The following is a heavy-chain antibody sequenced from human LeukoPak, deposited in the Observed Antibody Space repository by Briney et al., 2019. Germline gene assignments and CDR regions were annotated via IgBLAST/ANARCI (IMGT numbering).Heavy chain of an antibody. CDR3: AGGGCSSTSCPLDY. CDR2: ISRSSSYT. V-gene: IGHV3-11*06. Sequence: PGGSLRLSCAASGCTISDYYMSWIRQAPGKGLEWVSYISRSSSYTNYADSVLGRFNISRDNAKNSLYLQMNSLRAEDTAVYYCAGGGCSSTSCPLDYWGQATLVTVSS. J-gene: IGHJ4*02. D-gene: IGHD2-2*01. CDR1: GCTISDYY.